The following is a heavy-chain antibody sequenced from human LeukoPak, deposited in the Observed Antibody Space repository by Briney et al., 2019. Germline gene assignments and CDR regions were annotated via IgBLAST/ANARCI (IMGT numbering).Heavy chain of an antibody. J-gene: IGHJ5*02. D-gene: IGHD1-26*01. CDR1: GYFISSGYY. V-gene: IGHV4-38-2*01. CDR2: IYHSGSN. Sequence: SETLSLTCAGSGYFISSGYYWGWIRQPPEKGLERIESIYHSGSNYYNPSLKSRVTISMDTSKNQFSLKLTSVSATDAAVYYCSKIKTGSSADPFDNWGRGTLVIVSS. CDR3: SKIKTGSSADPFDN.